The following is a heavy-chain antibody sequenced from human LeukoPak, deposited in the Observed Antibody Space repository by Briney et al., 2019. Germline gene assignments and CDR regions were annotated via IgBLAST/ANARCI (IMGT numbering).Heavy chain of an antibody. V-gene: IGHV1-3*01. J-gene: IGHJ3*02. CDR1: GYTFTGYY. D-gene: IGHD3-9*01. CDR3: ARDRVYFDWLLNADAFDI. CDR2: TNAGNGNT. Sequence: ASVKVSCKASGYTFTGYYMHWVRQAPGQGLEWMGWTNAGNGNTKYSQKFQGRVTITRDTSASTAYMELSSLRSEDTAVYYCARDRVYFDWLLNADAFDIWGQGTMVTVSS.